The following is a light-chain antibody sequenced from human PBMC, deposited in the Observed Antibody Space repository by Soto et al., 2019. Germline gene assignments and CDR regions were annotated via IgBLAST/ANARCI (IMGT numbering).Light chain of an antibody. CDR3: CSYAGSYTFV. CDR2: DVS. Sequence: QSVLAQPRSVSGSPGQSVTISCTGTASDVGGYSYVSWYQQHPGKVPKLIIYDVSKWPSGVPDRFSGSKSGNTASLTISGLQAEDEGDYYCCSYAGSYTFVFGTVSKVTVL. J-gene: IGLJ1*01. V-gene: IGLV2-11*01. CDR1: ASDVGGYSY.